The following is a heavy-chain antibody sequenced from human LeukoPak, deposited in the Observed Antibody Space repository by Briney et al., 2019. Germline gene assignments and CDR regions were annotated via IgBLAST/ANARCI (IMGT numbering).Heavy chain of an antibody. V-gene: IGHV3-30*12. D-gene: IGHD3-3*01. Sequence: GGSLRLSCAASGFSFSSHAMHWVRQAPGKGLEWVAFISYDGSTKTYADSVKGRFTISRDNAKNSLYLQMNSLRAEDTAVYYCARAGGTIFGVVIIRQRAFDIWGQGTMVTVSS. CDR2: ISYDGSTK. CDR3: ARAGGTIFGVVIIRQRAFDI. CDR1: GFSFSSHA. J-gene: IGHJ3*02.